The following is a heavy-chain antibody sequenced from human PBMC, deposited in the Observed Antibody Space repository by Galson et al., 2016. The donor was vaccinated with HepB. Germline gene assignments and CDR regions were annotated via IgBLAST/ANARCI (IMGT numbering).Heavy chain of an antibody. CDR2: VYPGNSEI. Sequence: QSGAEVKKPGESLTISCRGSGYRFANYWIGWVRQMPGKGLESMGIVYPGNSEIRYSPSFQGQVAISADKSITTAYLQWNSLKASDSAIYYCARHECRGSDCFSAYDFWGQGTVVTVSP. CDR3: ARHECRGSDCFSAYDF. J-gene: IGHJ3*01. CDR1: GYRFANYW. V-gene: IGHV5-51*01. D-gene: IGHD2-21*02.